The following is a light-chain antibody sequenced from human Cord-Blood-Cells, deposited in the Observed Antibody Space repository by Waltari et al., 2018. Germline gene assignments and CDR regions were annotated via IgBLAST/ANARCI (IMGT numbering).Light chain of an antibody. CDR1: SSDVGSYNL. CDR2: DVS. V-gene: IGLV2-23*02. Sequence: QPALTQPASVSGSPGQSITISCTGTSSDVGSYNLVSWYQQHPGNAPKLMIYDVSKRPSGVSNRFSGSKSGNTASLTISGLQAEDEADYYCCSYAGSSTYWVFGGGTKLTVL. J-gene: IGLJ3*02. CDR3: CSYAGSSTYWV.